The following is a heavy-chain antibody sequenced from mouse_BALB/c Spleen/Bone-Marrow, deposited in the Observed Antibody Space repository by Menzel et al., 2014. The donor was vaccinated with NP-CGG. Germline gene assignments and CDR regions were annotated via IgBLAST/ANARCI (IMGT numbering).Heavy chain of an antibody. Sequence: VQLQQSGPELVKPGASVKMSCKASGYTFTDYGISWVKQRTGQGLEWIGEIYPGSGCTYYNEKFKGKATLTADKSFNTAYMQLSSLTSEDSAVYFCARYYDYDWYFDVWGAGTTVIVSS. V-gene: IGHV1-77*01. CDR2: IYPGSGCT. D-gene: IGHD2-4*01. CDR1: GYTFTDYG. J-gene: IGHJ1*01. CDR3: ARYYDYDWYFDV.